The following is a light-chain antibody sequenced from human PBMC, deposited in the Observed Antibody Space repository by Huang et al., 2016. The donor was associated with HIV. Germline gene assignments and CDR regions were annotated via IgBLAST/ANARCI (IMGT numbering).Light chain of an antibody. CDR2: KAS. CDR1: QNIGIW. J-gene: IGKJ4*01. V-gene: IGKV1-5*03. Sequence: DIQMTQSPSTLSASIGDRVTITCRVSQNIGIWLAWYQQKPGKAPKLLIHKASSLYGGVPSRFSGSGSGTELTLTISDLQPDDFATYYCQQGSNYPLTFGGGTKVEI. CDR3: QQGSNYPLT.